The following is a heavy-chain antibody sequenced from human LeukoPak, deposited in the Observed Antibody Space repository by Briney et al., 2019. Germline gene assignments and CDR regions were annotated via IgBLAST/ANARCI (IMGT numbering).Heavy chain of an antibody. CDR3: ARDSFRYDFWSGYYTENWFDP. V-gene: IGHV1-69*13. CDR1: GGTFSSYA. D-gene: IGHD3-3*01. CDR2: IIPIFGTA. J-gene: IGHJ5*02. Sequence: SVKVSCKDSGGTFSSYAISWVRQAPGQGLEWMGGIIPIFGTANYAQKFQGRVTITADESTSTAYMELSSLRSEDTAVYYCARDSFRYDFWSGYYTENWFDPWGQGTLVTVSS.